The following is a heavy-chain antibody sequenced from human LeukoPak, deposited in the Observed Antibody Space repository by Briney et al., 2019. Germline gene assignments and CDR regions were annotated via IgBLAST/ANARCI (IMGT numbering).Heavy chain of an antibody. J-gene: IGHJ1*01. CDR3: AKDRDPYSSGTWDS. CDR1: GFTFNKYG. V-gene: IGHV3-30*18. Sequence: GGSLRLSCIASGFTFNKYGMHWVRQAPGKGLEWVAVRSDDGSAQHYADSVRGRFTISRDNSRNTLSLQMNSLRPEDTAMYFCAKDRDPYSSGTWDSWGQGTLVIVSS. CDR2: RSDDGSAQ. D-gene: IGHD3-22*01.